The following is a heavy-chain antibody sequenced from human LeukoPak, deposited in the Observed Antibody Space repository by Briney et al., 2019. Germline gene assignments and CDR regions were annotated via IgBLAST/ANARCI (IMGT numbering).Heavy chain of an antibody. CDR2: FHPEDGET. D-gene: IGHD3-10*01. J-gene: IGHJ6*04. CDR3: ATGLWFGEYLDV. Sequence: ASVKVSCKVSGYTLTELSMHWVRQSPGKGLEWMGGFHPEDGETIYAQKFQGRVTMTEDTSTDTAYMELSSLRSEDTAVYYCATGLWFGEYLDVWGKGTTVTISS. CDR1: GYTLTELS. V-gene: IGHV1-24*01.